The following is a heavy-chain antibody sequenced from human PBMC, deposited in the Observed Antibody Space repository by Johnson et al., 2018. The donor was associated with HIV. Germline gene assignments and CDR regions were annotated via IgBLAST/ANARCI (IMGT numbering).Heavy chain of an antibody. CDR2: ISSGGSSI. V-gene: IGHV3-11*04. D-gene: IGHD1-20*01. CDR1: GFVFSDSH. J-gene: IGHJ3*02. CDR3: ARGGTYNWSPDRIGNAFDI. Sequence: QVQLVESGGDLVKPGGSLRVSCLASGFVFSDSHMSWIRQAPGKGLGWISYISSGGSSIYYADSVRGRFTISRDNARKSLFLQLSRLRAGDTGVYYCARGGTYNWSPDRIGNAFDIWGQGTTVTVSS.